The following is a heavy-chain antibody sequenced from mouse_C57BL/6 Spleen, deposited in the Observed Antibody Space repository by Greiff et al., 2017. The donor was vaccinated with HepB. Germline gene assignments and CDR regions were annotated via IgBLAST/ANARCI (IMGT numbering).Heavy chain of an antibody. CDR2: IWSSGST. J-gene: IGHJ4*01. Sequence: VQLQQSGPGLVQPSQSLSITCTVSGFSLTSYGVHWVRQSPGKGLEWLGVIWSSGSTDYNAAFISRLSISKDNSNSQVFFKMNSLQADDTAIYYCSRDDYDYDENAMDYWGQGTSVTVSS. CDR3: SRDDYDYDENAMDY. CDR1: GFSLTSYG. D-gene: IGHD2-4*01. V-gene: IGHV2-2*01.